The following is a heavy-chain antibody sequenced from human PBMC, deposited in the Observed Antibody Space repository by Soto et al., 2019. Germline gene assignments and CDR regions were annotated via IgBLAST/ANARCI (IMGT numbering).Heavy chain of an antibody. CDR1: GFTFSSYG. D-gene: IGHD2-15*01. CDR2: IWYDVSNK. V-gene: IGHV3-33*01. J-gene: IGHJ6*02. CDR3: ARDPLLRFYYGMDV. Sequence: SXGSLRLSCAACGFTFSSYGTHWVRQAPGKGLEWVAVIWYDVSNKYYADSVKGRFTISRDNSKDTLYLQMNSLRAEDTAVYYCARDPLLRFYYGMDVWGQGTTVTVSS.